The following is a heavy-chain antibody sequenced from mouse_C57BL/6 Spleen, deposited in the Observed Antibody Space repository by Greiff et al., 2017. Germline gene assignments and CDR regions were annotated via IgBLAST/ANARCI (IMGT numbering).Heavy chain of an antibody. CDR2: IDPEDGDT. CDR3: TTPITTVVARNPYFDY. J-gene: IGHJ2*01. V-gene: IGHV14-1*01. D-gene: IGHD1-1*01. CDR1: GFNIKDYY. Sequence: VQLQQSGAELVRPGASVKLSCTASGFNIKDYYMHWVKQRPEQGLGWIGKIDPEDGDTEYAPKFQGKATMTADTSSNTSYLQLSSLPSEDTAVYYCTTPITTVVARNPYFDYWGQGTTLTVSS.